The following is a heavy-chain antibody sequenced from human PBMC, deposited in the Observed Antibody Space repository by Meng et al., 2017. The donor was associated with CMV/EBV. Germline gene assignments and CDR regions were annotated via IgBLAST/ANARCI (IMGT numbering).Heavy chain of an antibody. CDR1: GGSFSGYY. J-gene: IGHJ6*02. CDR3: ARGFRDTIFGVVIMYGMDV. D-gene: IGHD3-3*01. CDR2: INHSGST. V-gene: IGHV4-34*01. Sequence: GSLRPSCAVYGGSFSGYYWSWIRQPPGKGLEWIGEINHSGSTNYNPSLKSRVTISVDTSKNQFSLKLSSVTAADTAVYYGARGFRDTIFGVVIMYGMDVWGQGTTVTVSS.